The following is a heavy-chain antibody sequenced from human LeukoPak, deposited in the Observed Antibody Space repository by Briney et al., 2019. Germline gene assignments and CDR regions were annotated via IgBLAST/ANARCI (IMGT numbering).Heavy chain of an antibody. V-gene: IGHV3-33*01. CDR3: ARVSGYSGTWYVDH. CDR2: IWYDGSNK. CDR1: GFTFKSYG. J-gene: IGHJ4*02. Sequence: GRSLRLSCVASGFTFKSYGMHWVRQAPGKGLEWVAIIWYDGSNKYYADFVKGRFTTSRDNSKNTLYLQMNSLRADDTAVYYCARVSGYSGTWYVDHWGQGTLVTVSS. D-gene: IGHD6-13*01.